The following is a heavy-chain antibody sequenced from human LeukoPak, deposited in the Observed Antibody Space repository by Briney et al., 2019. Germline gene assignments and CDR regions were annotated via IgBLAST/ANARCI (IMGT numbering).Heavy chain of an antibody. Sequence: SETLSLTCTVSGGSIGSYFWNWIRQSPGKGLEWIGYIYDSGSTNYNPSLKSRVTISLDTSKNQFSLKLSSVTAADTAVYYCARDSFAMSASFVAFDIWGQGTKVTVSS. CDR3: ARDSFAMSASFVAFDI. CDR2: IYDSGST. J-gene: IGHJ3*02. D-gene: IGHD3-16*01. CDR1: GGSIGSYF. V-gene: IGHV4-59*01.